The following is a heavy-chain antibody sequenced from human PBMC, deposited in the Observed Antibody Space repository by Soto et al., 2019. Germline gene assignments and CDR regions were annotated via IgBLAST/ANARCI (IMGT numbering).Heavy chain of an antibody. CDR2: ISGSGGST. CDR1: GFTFSSYA. J-gene: IGHJ6*02. D-gene: IGHD3-3*01. V-gene: IGHV3-23*01. Sequence: LRLSCAASGFTFSSYAMSWVRQAPGKGLEWVSAISGSGGSTYYADSVKGRFTISRDNSKNTLYPQMNSLRAEDTAVYYCAKGLRFLEWLSSDYYYGMDVWGQGTTVTVSS. CDR3: AKGLRFLEWLSSDYYYGMDV.